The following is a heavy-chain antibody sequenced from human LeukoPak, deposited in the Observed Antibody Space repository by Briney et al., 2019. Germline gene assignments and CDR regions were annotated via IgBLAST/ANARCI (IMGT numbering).Heavy chain of an antibody. V-gene: IGHV3-74*01. CDR2: INSDGSRT. CDR1: GVSFSSHW. Sequence: GVSLRLSCAASGVSFSSHWMHWVRQAPGKGLVCVAQINSDGSRTSYADSVKGRFNISRDNAKNTLYLEMISLRAEDTAVYYCGSLTVVARDHWGQGTLVTVSS. J-gene: IGHJ4*02. CDR3: GSLTVVARDH. D-gene: IGHD3-22*01.